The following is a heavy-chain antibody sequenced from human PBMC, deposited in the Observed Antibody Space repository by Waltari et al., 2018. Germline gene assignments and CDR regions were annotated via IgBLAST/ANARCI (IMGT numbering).Heavy chain of an antibody. CDR2: INPNSGGT. D-gene: IGHD6-6*01. V-gene: IGHV1-2*06. J-gene: IGHJ4*02. Sequence: QVQLVQSGAEVKKPGASVKVSCNASGYTFTGYSMHLLRQAPGQGLEWMGRINPNSGGTNYAQKFQGRVTMTRDTSISTAYMELSRLRSDDTAVYYCARDLGIAARRGETDYWGQGTLVTVSS. CDR1: GYTFTGYS. CDR3: ARDLGIAARRGETDY.